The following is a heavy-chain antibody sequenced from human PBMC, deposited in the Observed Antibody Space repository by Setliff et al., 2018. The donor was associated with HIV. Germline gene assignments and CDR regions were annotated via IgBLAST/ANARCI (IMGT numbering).Heavy chain of an antibody. CDR2: INPNNGDT. D-gene: IGHD7-27*01. V-gene: IGHV1-2*02. J-gene: IGHJ4*02. CDR1: GFTSTGYY. Sequence: GASVKVSCKPSGFTSTGYYLHWVRQAPGQGLEWMGWINPNNGDTNYEQRFQGRVTMTRDTSITTVYMVLNRLTPGDTAVYYCASPYENNSGPDYWGQGTPVTVSS. CDR3: ASPYENNSGPDY.